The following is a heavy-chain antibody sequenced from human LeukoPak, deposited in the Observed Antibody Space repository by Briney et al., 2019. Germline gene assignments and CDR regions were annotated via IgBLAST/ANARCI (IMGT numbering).Heavy chain of an antibody. Sequence: GASVKVSCKASGYTFNTYDFNWVRQAAGQGLEWMGWMNPHNGDAGYAQTFQGRLTMTRDTSTTTAFMELSSLRSEDTAVYFCARKDYNTSTSYINWFDPWGQGTLVTVSS. CDR3: ARKDYNTSTSYINWFDP. J-gene: IGHJ5*02. D-gene: IGHD4-11*01. V-gene: IGHV1-8*01. CDR2: MNPHNGDA. CDR1: GYTFNTYD.